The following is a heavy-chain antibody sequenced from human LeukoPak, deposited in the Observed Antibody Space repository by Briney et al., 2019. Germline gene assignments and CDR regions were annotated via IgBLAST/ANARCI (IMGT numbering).Heavy chain of an antibody. D-gene: IGHD3-3*01. CDR2: ISWNSGSI. V-gene: IGHV3-9*01. CDR3: AKANRITIFGVVSWSDAFDI. Sequence: GRSLRLSCAASGFTFDDYAMHWVQQAPGKGLEWVSGISWNSGSIGYADSVKGRFTISRDNAKNSLYLQMNSLRAEDTALYYCAKANRITIFGVVSWSDAFDIWGQGTMVTVSS. CDR1: GFTFDDYA. J-gene: IGHJ3*02.